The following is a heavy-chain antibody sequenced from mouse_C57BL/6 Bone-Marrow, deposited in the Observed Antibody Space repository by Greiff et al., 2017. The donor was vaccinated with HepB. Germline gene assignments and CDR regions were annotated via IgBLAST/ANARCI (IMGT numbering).Heavy chain of an antibody. CDR1: GYTFTDYY. J-gene: IGHJ3*01. CDR2: IYPGSGNT. Sequence: VQLQQSGAELVRPGASVKLSCKASGYTFTDYYINWVKQRPGQGLEWIARIYPGSGNTYYNEKFKGKATLTAEKSSSTAYMQLSSLTSEDSAVYLCARGSSDGYDAFAYWGQGTVVTVSA. V-gene: IGHV1-76*01. CDR3: ARGSSDGYDAFAY. D-gene: IGHD2-2*01.